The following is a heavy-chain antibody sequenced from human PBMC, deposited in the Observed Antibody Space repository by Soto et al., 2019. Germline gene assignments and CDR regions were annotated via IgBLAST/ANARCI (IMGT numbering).Heavy chain of an antibody. V-gene: IGHV4-59*01. CDR1: GGSISSYY. D-gene: IGHD1-26*01. J-gene: IGHJ4*02. Sequence: SETLSLTCTVSGGSISSYYWSWIRQPPGKGLEWIGYIYYSGSTNYNPSLKSRVTISVDTSKNQFSLKLSSVTAADTAVYYCAREGAGIFDYWGQGTLVTVSS. CDR3: AREGAGIFDY. CDR2: IYYSGST.